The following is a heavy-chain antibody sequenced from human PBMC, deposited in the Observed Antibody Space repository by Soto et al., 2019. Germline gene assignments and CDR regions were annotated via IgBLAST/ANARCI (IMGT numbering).Heavy chain of an antibody. D-gene: IGHD3-22*01. J-gene: IGHJ3*02. Sequence: GGALRLSCAASGFTFSRYGMHWVRQAPGKGLEWVAVIWYDGSNKYYADSVKGRFTISRDNSKNTLYLQMNSLRAVDTAVYYCAKEGDRAKNAFDIWGQGTMVTVSS. CDR1: GFTFSRYG. CDR2: IWYDGSNK. V-gene: IGHV3-33*06. CDR3: AKEGDRAKNAFDI.